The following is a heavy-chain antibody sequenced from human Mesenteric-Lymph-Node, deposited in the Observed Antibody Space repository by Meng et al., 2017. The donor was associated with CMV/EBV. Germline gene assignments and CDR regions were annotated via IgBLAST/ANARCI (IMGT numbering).Heavy chain of an antibody. CDR2: IYSGGTT. D-gene: IGHD2-2*03. CDR3: ARTWILSYYYYGMDV. J-gene: IGHJ6*02. V-gene: IGHV3-66*01. CDR1: AFSVNTNF. Sequence: GESLKISCAASAFSVNTNFMAWVRQAPGKGLEWVSVIYSGGTTYYADSVKGRFTISRDNLNTTIYLEMNSLRVDDTAVYYCARTWILSYYYYGMDVWGQGTTVTVSS.